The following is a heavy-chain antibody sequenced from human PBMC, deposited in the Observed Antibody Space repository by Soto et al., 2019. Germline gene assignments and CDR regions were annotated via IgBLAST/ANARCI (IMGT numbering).Heavy chain of an antibody. CDR1: GYTFTSYG. CDR3: ARRVYAIGINPNNWFDP. Sequence: ASVKVSCKASGYTFTSYGISWVRQAPGQGLEWMGWISAYNGNTNYAQKLQGRVTMTTDTSTSTAYMELRSLRSDDTAVYYCARRVYAIGINPNNWFDPRGQGTLVTVSS. V-gene: IGHV1-18*01. J-gene: IGHJ5*02. CDR2: ISAYNGNT. D-gene: IGHD2-8*01.